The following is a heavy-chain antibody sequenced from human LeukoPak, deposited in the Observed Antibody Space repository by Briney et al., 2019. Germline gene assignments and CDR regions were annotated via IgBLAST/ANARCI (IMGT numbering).Heavy chain of an antibody. CDR3: ASGLLYYGSGSYRDY. D-gene: IGHD3-10*01. Sequence: PGGSLRLSCTTSGFTFGDFAMSWVRQAPGKGLEWVSSISSSSYIYYADSVKGRFTISRDNAKNSLYLQMNSLRAEDTAVYYCASGLLYYGSGSYRDYWGQGTLVTVSS. CDR2: ISSSSYI. V-gene: IGHV3-69-1*01. CDR1: GFTFGDFA. J-gene: IGHJ4*02.